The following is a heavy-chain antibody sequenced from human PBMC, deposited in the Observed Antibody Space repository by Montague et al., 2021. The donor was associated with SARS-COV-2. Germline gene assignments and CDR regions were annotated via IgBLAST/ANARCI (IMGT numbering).Heavy chain of an antibody. CDR3: AKASRGYGGDFDS. CDR2: IFYSGST. Sequence: SETLSLTCSVSGDSVNRNYWSWGRQPPGKGLEWLGYIFYSGSTYNPSLNSRVTMSLDTSKNPFSLTLISVTAADTAVYYCAKASRGYGGDFDSWGQGTLVIVSS. D-gene: IGHD4-23*01. V-gene: IGHV4-59*02. J-gene: IGHJ4*02. CDR1: GDSVNRNY.